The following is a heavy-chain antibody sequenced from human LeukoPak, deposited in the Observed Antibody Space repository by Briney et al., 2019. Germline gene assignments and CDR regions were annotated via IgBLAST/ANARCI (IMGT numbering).Heavy chain of an antibody. V-gene: IGHV3-48*03. CDR3: ARGSRDAFDI. CDR1: GFTFSSYE. D-gene: IGHD2-2*01. Sequence: PGGSLRLSCAASGFTFSSYEMNWVRQAPGKGVEWVSYISSSGSTIYYADSVKGRFTISRDNAKNSVYLQMNSLRAEDTAVYYCARGSRDAFDIWGQGTMATVPS. CDR2: ISSSGSTI. J-gene: IGHJ3*02.